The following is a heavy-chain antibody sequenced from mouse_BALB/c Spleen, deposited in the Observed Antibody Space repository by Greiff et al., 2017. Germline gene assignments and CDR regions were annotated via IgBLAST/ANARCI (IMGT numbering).Heavy chain of an antibody. CDR2: INSNGGST. CDR3: ARDPGDY. J-gene: IGHJ2*01. CDR1: GFTFSSYG. Sequence: EVKLMESGGGLVQPGGSLKLSCAASGFTFSSYGMSWVRQTPDKRLELVATINSNGGSTYYPDSVKGRFTISRDNAKNTLYLQMSSLKSEDTAMYYCARDPGDYWGQGTTLTVSS. D-gene: IGHD3-1*01. V-gene: IGHV5-6-3*01.